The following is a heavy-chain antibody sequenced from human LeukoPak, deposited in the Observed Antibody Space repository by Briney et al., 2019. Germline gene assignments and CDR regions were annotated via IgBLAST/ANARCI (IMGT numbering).Heavy chain of an antibody. Sequence: SQTLSLTCTVSSGSISSGDYYWSWIRQPPGKGLEWIGYIYYSGSTYYNPSLKSRVTIPVDTSKNQFSLKLNSVTAADTAVYYCARVRQSVGDMDVWGQGTTVTVSS. CDR2: IYYSGST. CDR3: ARVRQSVGDMDV. CDR1: SGSISSGDYY. J-gene: IGHJ6*02. V-gene: IGHV4-30-4*01. D-gene: IGHD3-16*01.